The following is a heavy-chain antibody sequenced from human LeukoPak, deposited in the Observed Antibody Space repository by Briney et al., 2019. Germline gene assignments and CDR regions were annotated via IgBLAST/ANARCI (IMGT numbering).Heavy chain of an antibody. Sequence: ASVKVSCKASGYTSTGYYMHWVRQAPGQGLEWMGWISAYNGNTNYAQKLQGRVTMTTDTSTSTAYMELRSLRSDDTAVYYCARWGAGSGSYTFDYWGQGTLVTVSS. V-gene: IGHV1-18*04. CDR1: GYTSTGYY. CDR3: ARWGAGSGSYTFDY. CDR2: ISAYNGNT. D-gene: IGHD3-10*01. J-gene: IGHJ4*02.